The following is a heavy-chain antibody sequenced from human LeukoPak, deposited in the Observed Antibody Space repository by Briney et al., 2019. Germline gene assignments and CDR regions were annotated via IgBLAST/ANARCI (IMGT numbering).Heavy chain of an antibody. CDR1: GFTVISNY. V-gene: IGHV3-53*01. CDR3: ARDLHPRLAGFFDY. D-gene: IGHD3-3*02. Sequence: PGGSLRLSCEASGFTVISNYMSWVRQAPGKGLEWVSVIYSGGNTYYADSVEGRFTISRDNSNNTLYLQMKSLRAEDTAVYYCARDLHPRLAGFFDYWGQGTLVTVSS. CDR2: IYSGGNT. J-gene: IGHJ4*02.